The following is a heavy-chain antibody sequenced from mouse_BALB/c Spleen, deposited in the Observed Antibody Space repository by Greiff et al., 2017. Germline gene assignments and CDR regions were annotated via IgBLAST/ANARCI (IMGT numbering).Heavy chain of an antibody. CDR1: GFSLTSYG. J-gene: IGHJ4*01. CDR3: AKNEGTHYAMDY. Sequence: QVQLQQSGPSLVQPSQSLSITCTVSGFSLTSYGVHWVRQSPGKGLEWLGVIWRGGSTDYNAAFMSRLSITKDNSKSQVFFKMNSLQADDTAIYYCAKNEGTHYAMDYWGQGTSVTVSS. D-gene: IGHD2-14*01. CDR2: IWRGGST. V-gene: IGHV2-5-1*01.